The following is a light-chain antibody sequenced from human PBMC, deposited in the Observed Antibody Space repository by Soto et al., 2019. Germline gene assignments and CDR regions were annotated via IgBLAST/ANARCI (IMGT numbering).Light chain of an antibody. CDR1: QSFSSN. Sequence: ELVMTQSPATLSVSPGERATLSCRASQSFSSNVAWYQQKPGQAPRLLIHGAYTRAPGIPARFSGGGSGTDFTLTISSLQSEDFAVYYCQQYDKCPPTFGQGTKVDIK. J-gene: IGKJ1*01. CDR2: GAY. V-gene: IGKV3-15*01. CDR3: QQYDKCPPT.